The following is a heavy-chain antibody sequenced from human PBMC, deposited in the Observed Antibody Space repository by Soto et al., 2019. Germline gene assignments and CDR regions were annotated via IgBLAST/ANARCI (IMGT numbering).Heavy chain of an antibody. CDR2: IWYDGSNK. Sequence: GGSLRLSCAASGFTFSSYGMHWVRQAPGKGLEWVAVIWYDGSNKYYADSVKGRFTISRDNSKNTLYLQMNSLRAEDTAVYYCARERSIAAAGTITSASWSTWDYYYYYGMDVWGQGTTVTVSS. J-gene: IGHJ6*02. CDR1: GFTFSSYG. V-gene: IGHV3-33*01. CDR3: ARERSIAAAGTITSASWSTWDYYYYYGMDV. D-gene: IGHD6-13*01.